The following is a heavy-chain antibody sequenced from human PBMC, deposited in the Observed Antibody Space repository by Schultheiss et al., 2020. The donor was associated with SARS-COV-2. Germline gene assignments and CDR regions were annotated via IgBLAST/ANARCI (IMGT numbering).Heavy chain of an antibody. J-gene: IGHJ3*02. CDR3: ARGRDAFDI. Sequence: GGSLRLSCAASGFTLSNYDMHWVRQVTGKSLEWVSAITTDGDAYSAGSVMGRFTVSRRSAKNSMYLQMNSLRAVDTAVNYCARGRDAFDIWGQGTMVTVSS. CDR1: GFTLSNYD. V-gene: IGHV3-13*01. CDR2: ITTDGDA.